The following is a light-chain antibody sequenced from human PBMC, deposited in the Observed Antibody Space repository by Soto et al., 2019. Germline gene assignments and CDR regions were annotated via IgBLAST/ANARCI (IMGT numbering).Light chain of an antibody. CDR3: QQYNNWPPLT. J-gene: IGKJ3*01. CDR2: GAS. Sequence: EIVMTQSPATLSVSPGERATLSCRASQSVSSNLAWYQQKPGQAPRLLIYGASTRATGIAARFSGSGSGTEFTLPISSLQSEDFAIYYCQQYNNWPPLTFGPGTKVDIK. V-gene: IGKV3-15*01. CDR1: QSVSSN.